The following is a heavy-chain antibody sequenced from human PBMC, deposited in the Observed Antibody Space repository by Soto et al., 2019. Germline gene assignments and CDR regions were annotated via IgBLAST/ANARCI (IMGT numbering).Heavy chain of an antibody. Sequence: SETLSLTCTVSGGSVNSDNFYWSWIRHPPGRGLEWIGYIYYTGSTSYNPSLKSRVTISIDTSRNQFSLKLSSVTAADTAVYYCAREFSNSPEAFDSWGQGSLVTAPQ. CDR1: GGSVNSDNFY. V-gene: IGHV4-61*01. J-gene: IGHJ4*02. CDR3: AREFSNSPEAFDS. CDR2: IYYTGST. D-gene: IGHD6-6*01.